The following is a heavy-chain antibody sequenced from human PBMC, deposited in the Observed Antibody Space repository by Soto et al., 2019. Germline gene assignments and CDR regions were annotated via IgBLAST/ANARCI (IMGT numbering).Heavy chain of an antibody. V-gene: IGHV3-23*01. CDR2: ISYCGGST. CDR1: GFNFKKFA. Sequence: EVHLLESGGGVVQPGGSLRLSCEASGFNFKKFAMGWVRQAPGEGLEWVSGISYCGGSTFYADSVKGRFSLARDDSKNTLSLQLNSLRVEDTAHYYCAKADGEQWLIPHLDNWGQGTLVTVS. D-gene: IGHD6-19*01. CDR3: AKADGEQWLIPHLDN. J-gene: IGHJ4*02.